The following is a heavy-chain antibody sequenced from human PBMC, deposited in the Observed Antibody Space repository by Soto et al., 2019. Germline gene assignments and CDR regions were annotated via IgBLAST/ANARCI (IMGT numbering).Heavy chain of an antibody. CDR1: GFTFSSYA. D-gene: IGHD3-3*01. CDR3: AKSSGIFVTSGNFDY. CDR2: ISGSGGST. J-gene: IGHJ4*02. Sequence: GGSLRLSCAASGFTFSSYAMSWVRQAPGKGLEWVSAISGSGGSTYYADSVKGRFTISRDNSKNTLYLQMNSLRAEDTAVYYCAKSSGIFVTSGNFDYWGQGTLVTVSS. V-gene: IGHV3-23*01.